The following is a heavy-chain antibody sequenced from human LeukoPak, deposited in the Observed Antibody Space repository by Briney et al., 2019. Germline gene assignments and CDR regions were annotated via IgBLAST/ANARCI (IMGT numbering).Heavy chain of an antibody. CDR1: GFTFSSYA. J-gene: IGHJ5*02. V-gene: IGHV3-48*04. CDR2: ISSTASSL. Sequence: PGGSLRLSCAASGFTFSSYAMSWVRQAPGKGLEWVSYISSTASSLYYADSVKGRFTISRDNAKNSLYLQMNSLRAEDTAVYYCARDVTYHGGDWFDPWGQGTLVTVSS. D-gene: IGHD4-23*01. CDR3: ARDVTYHGGDWFDP.